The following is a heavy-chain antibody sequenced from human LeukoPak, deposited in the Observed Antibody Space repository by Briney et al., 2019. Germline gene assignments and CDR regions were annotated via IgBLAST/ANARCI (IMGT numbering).Heavy chain of an antibody. Sequence: SETLSLTCSVSGGSIRSGGYYCSWIRQHPGKGLEWIGFIYDSGSAYYNPSLKSRLTISVDTSKNQFSLKLSSVTAADTALYYCARANDNPGWFDPWGQGTLVTVSS. J-gene: IGHJ5*02. V-gene: IGHV4-31*03. CDR3: ARANDNPGWFDP. CDR2: IYDSGSA. D-gene: IGHD1-1*01. CDR1: GGSIRSGGYY.